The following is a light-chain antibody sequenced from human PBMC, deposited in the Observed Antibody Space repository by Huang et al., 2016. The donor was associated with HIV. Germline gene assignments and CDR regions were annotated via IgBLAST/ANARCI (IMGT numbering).Light chain of an antibody. CDR3: QQSYSTDWT. J-gene: IGKJ1*01. CDR1: QTINKY. CDR2: GAS. Sequence: DIQMTQTPSSLSASIGDRVTMTCRVSQTINKYLNWYQQKPGKAPRLLIYGASSLQSGVSSRFSGRGSGTDYTLTISDLQSEDSGTYYCQQSYSTDWTFGQGTKVEIK. V-gene: IGKV1-39*01.